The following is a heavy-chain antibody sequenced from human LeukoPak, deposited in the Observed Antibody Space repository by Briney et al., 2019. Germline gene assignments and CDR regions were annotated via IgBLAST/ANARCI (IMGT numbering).Heavy chain of an antibody. J-gene: IGHJ4*02. CDR2: ISYGGSNK. V-gene: IGHV3-30*18. CDR3: AKDLGFGSGANDY. D-gene: IGHD3-10*01. CDR1: GFTFSSYG. Sequence: PGGSLRLSCAASGFTFSSYGMHWVRQAPGKGLEWVAVISYGGSNKYYADSVKGRFTISRDNSKNTLYLQMNSLRAEDTAVYYCAKDLGFGSGANDYWGQGTLVTVSS.